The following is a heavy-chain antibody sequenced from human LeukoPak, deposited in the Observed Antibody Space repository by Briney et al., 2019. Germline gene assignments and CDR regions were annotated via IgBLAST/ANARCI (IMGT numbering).Heavy chain of an antibody. V-gene: IGHV3-30-3*01. D-gene: IGHD3-3*01. CDR3: ARDGTYYDFWSGYFDY. J-gene: IGHJ4*02. CDR2: ISYDGSNK. Sequence: PGRSLRLSCAASGFTFSSYAMHWVRQAPGKGLEWVAVISYDGSNKYYADSVKGRFTISRDNSKNTLYPQMNSLRAEDTAVYYCARDGTYYDFWSGYFDYWGQGTLVTVSS. CDR1: GFTFSSYA.